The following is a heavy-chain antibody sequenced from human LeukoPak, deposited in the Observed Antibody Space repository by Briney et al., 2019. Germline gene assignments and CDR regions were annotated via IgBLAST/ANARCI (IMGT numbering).Heavy chain of an antibody. D-gene: IGHD3-22*01. V-gene: IGHV4-34*01. CDR3: AGLTYYYDSGENYFDY. J-gene: IGHJ4*02. CDR2: INHSGST. CDR1: GGSFSGYY. Sequence: SETLSLTCAVYGGSFSGYYWSWIRQPPGKGLEWIGEINHSGSTNYNPSLKSRVTISVDTSKNQFSLKLSSVTAADTAVYYCAGLTYYYDSGENYFDYWGQGTLVTVSS.